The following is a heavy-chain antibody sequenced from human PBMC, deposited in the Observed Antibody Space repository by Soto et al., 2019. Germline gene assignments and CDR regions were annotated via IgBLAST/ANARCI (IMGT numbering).Heavy chain of an antibody. CDR2: SSGSGGTT. CDR1: GFPFSNHA. CDR3: AKAKYTAMSSNAFDI. D-gene: IGHD5-18*01. J-gene: IGHJ3*02. Sequence: SLRLSCAASGFPFSNHAMTLVRQAPGKGLEWVSGSSGSGGTTSHADSVKGRFTISRDNSKNTLYPQMNSLRAEDTAVYYCAKAKYTAMSSNAFDIWGQGTMVTVSS. V-gene: IGHV3-23*01.